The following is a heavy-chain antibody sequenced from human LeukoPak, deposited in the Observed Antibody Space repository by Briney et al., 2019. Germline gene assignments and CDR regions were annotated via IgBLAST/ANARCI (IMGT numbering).Heavy chain of an antibody. CDR2: ISGSGGST. J-gene: IGHJ4*02. V-gene: IGHV3-23*01. D-gene: IGHD3-10*01. CDR3: AKSSVLGFDY. Sequence: GGTLRLSCAASGFTFSSYGMSWVRQAPGKGLEWVSAISGSGGSTYYADSVKGRFTISRDNSKNTLYLQMNSLRAEDTAVYYCAKSSVLGFDYWGQGTLVTVSS. CDR1: GFTFSSYG.